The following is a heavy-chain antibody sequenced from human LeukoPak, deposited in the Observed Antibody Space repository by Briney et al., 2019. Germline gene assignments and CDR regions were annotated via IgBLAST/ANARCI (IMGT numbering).Heavy chain of an antibody. J-gene: IGHJ5*02. CDR1: GFTFSSYA. V-gene: IGHV3-23*01. Sequence: AGGSLRLSCAASGFTFSSYAMSWVRQAPRKGLEWLSAIRGSGASTHYADSVRGRFTISRDNSKSTLYLQMNSLSGDDTAVYYCTKEDPPRHPWGQGTLVTVSS. CDR3: TKEDPPRHP. CDR2: IRGSGAST.